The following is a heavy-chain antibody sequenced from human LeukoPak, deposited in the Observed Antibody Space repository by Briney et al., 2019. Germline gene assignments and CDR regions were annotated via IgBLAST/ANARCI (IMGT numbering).Heavy chain of an antibody. D-gene: IGHD1-26*01. J-gene: IGHJ6*02. CDR1: GGTFSSYA. CDR3: ARVTMVGATLNYYYYYGMDV. Sequence: GASVKVSCKASGGTFSSYAISWVRQAPGQGLEWMGRIIPILGIANYAQKFQGRVTITADKSTSTAYMELSSLRSEDTAVYYCARVTMVGATLNYYYYYGMDVWGQGTTVTVSS. V-gene: IGHV1-69*04. CDR2: IIPILGIA.